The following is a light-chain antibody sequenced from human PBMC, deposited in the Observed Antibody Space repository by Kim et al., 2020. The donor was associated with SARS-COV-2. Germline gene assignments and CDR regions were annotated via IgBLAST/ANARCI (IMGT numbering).Light chain of an antibody. V-gene: IGKV3-15*01. CDR1: QSVTSN. J-gene: IGKJ3*01. CDR2: SAS. Sequence: SPGQTATLSCRASQSVTSNLFWYQQKPGQAPRLLIYSASTRATGIPARFSGAGSGTEFTLTISSLQPEDFAIYYCQQYTKWPLFGPGTRVDIK. CDR3: QQYTKWPL.